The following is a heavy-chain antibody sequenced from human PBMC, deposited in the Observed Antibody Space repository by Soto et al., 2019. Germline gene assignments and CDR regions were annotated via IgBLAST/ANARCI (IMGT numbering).Heavy chain of an antibody. Sequence: GGSLRLSCAASGFMFSTYWMHWVRQAPGKGLVWVSRINTDGSITTYADSVKGRFTISRDNAKNTLYLQMNSLRAEDTAVYYCTRSYYGSGYYGSFDYWGQGT. D-gene: IGHD3-10*01. V-gene: IGHV3-74*01. J-gene: IGHJ4*02. CDR1: GFMFSTYW. CDR3: TRSYYGSGYYGSFDY. CDR2: INTDGSIT.